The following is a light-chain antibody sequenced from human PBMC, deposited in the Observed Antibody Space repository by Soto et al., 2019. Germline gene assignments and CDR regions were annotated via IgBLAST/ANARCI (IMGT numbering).Light chain of an antibody. CDR2: GSS. J-gene: IGKJ2*01. Sequence: IVLTQSPGTLSLSPGERATLSCRASQSVGSNYLAWYQQKRGQAPRLLIYGSSSMATGIPDRFSGSGSGTDSTLTIRRLEPEDFAVYYCQHYGTSAYTFGQGTTLEIK. V-gene: IGKV3-20*01. CDR3: QHYGTSAYT. CDR1: QSVGSNY.